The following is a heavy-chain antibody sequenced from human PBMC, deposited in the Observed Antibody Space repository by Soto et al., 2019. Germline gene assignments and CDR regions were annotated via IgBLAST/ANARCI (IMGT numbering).Heavy chain of an antibody. CDR1: GFTFSNYG. D-gene: IGHD3-10*01. Sequence: PGGSLRLSCAASGFTFSNYGMNWVRQTPGKGLEWDSAITGSGVITYHADSVQGRFTISRDNSENTLYLQMNSLRADDTAVYYCAKGMTNYFGSGTYYRADYWGQGTLVTV. CDR3: AKGMTNYFGSGTYYRADY. V-gene: IGHV3-23*01. J-gene: IGHJ4*02. CDR2: ITGSGVIT.